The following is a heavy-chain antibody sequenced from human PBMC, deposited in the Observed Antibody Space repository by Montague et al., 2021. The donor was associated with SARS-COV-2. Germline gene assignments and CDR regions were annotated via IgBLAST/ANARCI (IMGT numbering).Heavy chain of an antibody. D-gene: IGHD3-3*01. Sequence: SETLSLTCAVYSGSFSDYYWTWVRQPPGKGLEWIGEINHTGSASYNPSLKSRVTLSKDTSKNQFSLKLQSLTAADKAVYYCARGQVTISGVLIFIPAAGPLDVWGQGTLVAVSS. V-gene: IGHV4-34*01. CDR3: ARGQVTISGVLIFIPAAGPLDV. CDR1: SGSFSDYY. CDR2: INHTGSA. J-gene: IGHJ3*01.